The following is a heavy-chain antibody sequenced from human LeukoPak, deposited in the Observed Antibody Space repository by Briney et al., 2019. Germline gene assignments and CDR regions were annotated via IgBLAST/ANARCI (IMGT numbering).Heavy chain of an antibody. CDR3: ARLYDFWSGYFLYYFDY. J-gene: IGHJ4*02. Sequence: ASVKVSCKASGYTFTSYGISWVRQAPGQGLEWMGWISAYNGNTNYAQKLQGRVTITTDTSTSTAYMELRSLRSDDTAVYYCARLYDFWSGYFLYYFDYWGQGTLVTVSS. CDR1: GYTFTSYG. D-gene: IGHD3-3*01. CDR2: ISAYNGNT. V-gene: IGHV1-18*01.